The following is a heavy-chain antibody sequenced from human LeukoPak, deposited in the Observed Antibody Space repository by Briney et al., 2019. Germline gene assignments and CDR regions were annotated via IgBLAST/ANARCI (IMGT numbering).Heavy chain of an antibody. V-gene: IGHV3-15*01. CDR2: IRSKSDGGTT. Sequence: GGSLRLSCVASGFTFTNTWMSWVRQAPGKGLEWVGRIRSKSDGGTTEYPAPVKGRFTISRDDSKNTLYLQMNSLKTEDTAVYYCATESMGLFDYWGQGSLVTVSS. CDR1: GFTFTNTW. J-gene: IGHJ4*02. D-gene: IGHD5-24*01. CDR3: ATESMGLFDY.